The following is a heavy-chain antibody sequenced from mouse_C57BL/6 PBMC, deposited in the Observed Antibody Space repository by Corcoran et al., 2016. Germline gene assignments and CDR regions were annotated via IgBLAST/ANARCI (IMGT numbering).Heavy chain of an antibody. V-gene: IGHV1-80*01. J-gene: IGHJ3*01. CDR2: IYPGDGDT. Sequence: QVQLQQSGAELVKPGASVKISCKASGYAFSSYWMNWVKQRPGKGLEWIGQIYPGDGDTNYNGKFKGKATLTADKSSSTAYMQLSSLTSEDSAVYFCARKCNYDGSGFAYWGQGTLVTVSA. D-gene: IGHD1-1*01. CDR1: GYAFSSYW. CDR3: ARKCNYDGSGFAY.